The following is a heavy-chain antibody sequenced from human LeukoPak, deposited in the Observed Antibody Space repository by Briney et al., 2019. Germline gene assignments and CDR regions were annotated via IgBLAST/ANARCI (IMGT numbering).Heavy chain of an antibody. Sequence: GGSLRLSCAASGFTLSSYSMNWVRQAPGKGLEWVSHITASGTAMFYADSVKGRFTISRDNAKNSLYLQMNSLRDEDTAVYYCARSIYPGIAAAGSNYWGQGTLVTVSS. J-gene: IGHJ4*02. CDR3: ARSIYPGIAAAGSNY. CDR1: GFTLSSYS. D-gene: IGHD6-13*01. V-gene: IGHV3-48*02. CDR2: ITASGTAM.